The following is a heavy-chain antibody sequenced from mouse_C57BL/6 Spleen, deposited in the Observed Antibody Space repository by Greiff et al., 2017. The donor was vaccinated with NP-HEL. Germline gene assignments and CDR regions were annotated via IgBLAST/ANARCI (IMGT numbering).Heavy chain of an antibody. CDR3: AREGYYSNDAMDY. Sequence: QVQLQQPGAELVKPGASVKMSCKASGYTFTSYWITWVKQRPGQGLEWIGDIYPGSGSTNYNEKFKSKATLTVDTSSSTAYMQLSSLTSEDSAVYYCAREGYYSNDAMDYWGQGTSVTVSS. CDR2: IYPGSGST. V-gene: IGHV1-55*01. J-gene: IGHJ4*01. CDR1: GYTFTSYW. D-gene: IGHD2-5*01.